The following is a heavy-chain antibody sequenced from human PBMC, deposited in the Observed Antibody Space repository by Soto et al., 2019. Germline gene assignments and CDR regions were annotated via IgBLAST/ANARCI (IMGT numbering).Heavy chain of an antibody. CDR2: ISGSGGST. Sequence: PGGSLRLSCVASGFTFDSYAMTWVRQAPGRGLEWVSTISGSGGSTYFADSVKGRFSVSRDNSKNTLYLQMNSLRAEDTAVYYCAKDLVSRTRNFRFGEPRGCFDFWGQGTLVTVSS. CDR1: GFTFDSYA. CDR3: AKDLVSRTRNFRFGEPRGCFDF. J-gene: IGHJ4*02. D-gene: IGHD3-10*01. V-gene: IGHV3-23*01.